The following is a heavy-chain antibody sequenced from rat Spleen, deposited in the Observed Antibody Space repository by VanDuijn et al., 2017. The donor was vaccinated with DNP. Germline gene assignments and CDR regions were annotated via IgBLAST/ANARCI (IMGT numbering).Heavy chain of an antibody. J-gene: IGHJ2*01. CDR3: ARGPNFGSHCDFFDY. CDR1: GFNFNDYW. D-gene: IGHD4-3*01. V-gene: IGHV4-2*01. Sequence: EVKHVESGGGLVQPGRSLKLSCAAAGFNFNDYWMGWVRQAPGKGLEWIEQTNKDSSPIEYAPSLKEKFTISRDNAQNTLYLQMNRLGSEDTAIYYCARGPNFGSHCDFFDYWGQGVMVTVSS. CDR2: TNKDSSPI.